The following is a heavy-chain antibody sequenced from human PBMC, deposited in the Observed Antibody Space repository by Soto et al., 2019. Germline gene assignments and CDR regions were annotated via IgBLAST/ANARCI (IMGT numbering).Heavy chain of an antibody. D-gene: IGHD1-1*01. J-gene: IGHJ6*02. CDR2: MQPGGRT. CDR1: GDSISRYY. Sequence: SETLSLTCSVSGDSISRYYWSWIRQPPGKGLEFIGYMQPGGRTNYNPSLRSRVTISVDTSKNQFSLKLSSVTAADTAVYYCARQLEFSHYYYYGMDVWGQGTTVTVSS. CDR3: ARQLEFSHYYYYGMDV. V-gene: IGHV4-59*01.